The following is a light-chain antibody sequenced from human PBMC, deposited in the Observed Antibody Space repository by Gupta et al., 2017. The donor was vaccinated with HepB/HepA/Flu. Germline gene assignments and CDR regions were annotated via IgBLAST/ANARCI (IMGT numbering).Light chain of an antibody. CDR2: GAS. V-gene: IGKV3-20*01. CDR1: QSVNSSY. Sequence: DIVLTQSPGTLSLSPGERGTPSCRASQSVNSSYLAWYQQKPGQAPRLLIYGASSRSTGIPDRFIGSGSGTDFTITISRLEPEDVAVYYCQQYGSTPPFTFGPGTKVEIK. CDR3: QQYGSTPPFT. J-gene: IGKJ3*01.